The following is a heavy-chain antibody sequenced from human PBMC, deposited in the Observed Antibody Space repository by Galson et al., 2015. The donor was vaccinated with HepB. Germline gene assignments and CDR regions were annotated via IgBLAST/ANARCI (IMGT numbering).Heavy chain of an antibody. CDR1: GYTFTSYG. Sequence: SVKVSCKASGYTFTSYGISWVRQAPGQGLEWMGWISAYNGNTNYAQKLQGRVTMTTDTSTSTAYMELRSLRSDDTAVYYCARGPEREGYSGYDFGVAGDYWGQGTLVTVSS. CDR3: ARGPEREGYSGYDFGVAGDY. J-gene: IGHJ4*02. V-gene: IGHV1-18*01. CDR2: ISAYNGNT. D-gene: IGHD5-12*01.